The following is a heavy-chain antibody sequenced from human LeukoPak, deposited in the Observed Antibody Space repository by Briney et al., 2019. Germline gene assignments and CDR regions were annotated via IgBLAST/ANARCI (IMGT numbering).Heavy chain of an antibody. J-gene: IGHJ4*02. CDR3: ARRIPNYDSSGFPDY. V-gene: IGHV1-18*01. D-gene: IGHD3-22*01. CDR1: GYTFTSYG. CDR2: ISAYNGNT. Sequence: GASVKVSCKASGYTFTSYGISWVRQAPGQGLEWMGWISAYNGNTNYAQKLQGRVTMTTDTSTSTAYMELRSLRSDDTAVYYCARRIPNYDSSGFPDYWGQGTLDTVSS.